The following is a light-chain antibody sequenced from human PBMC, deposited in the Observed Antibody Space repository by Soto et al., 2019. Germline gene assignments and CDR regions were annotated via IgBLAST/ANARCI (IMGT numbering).Light chain of an antibody. J-gene: IGLJ2*01. CDR2: DVT. Sequence: QSALTQPASVSGSPGQSITISCTGTSSDVGGYNYVSWYQQHPGKAPKLMIYDVTNCPSGVSHRFSGSKSANTASLTISGLQAEDEADYYCSSFTSNITRHVVFGGGTKLTVL. CDR1: SSDVGGYNY. V-gene: IGLV2-14*01. CDR3: SSFTSNITRHVV.